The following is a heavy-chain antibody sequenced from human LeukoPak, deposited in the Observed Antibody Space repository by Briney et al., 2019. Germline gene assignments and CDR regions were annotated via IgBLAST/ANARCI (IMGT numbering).Heavy chain of an antibody. D-gene: IGHD1-20*01. CDR2: INPSGGST. J-gene: IGHJ4*02. CDR1: GYTFTSYY. Sequence: GASVKVSCKASGYTFTSYYMHWVRQAPGQGLEWMGIINPSGGSTSYAQKFQGRVTMTRDMSTSTVYMELSSLRAEDTAVYYCAPRYNWNYFGYWGQGTLVTVSS. V-gene: IGHV1-46*01. CDR3: APRYNWNYFGY.